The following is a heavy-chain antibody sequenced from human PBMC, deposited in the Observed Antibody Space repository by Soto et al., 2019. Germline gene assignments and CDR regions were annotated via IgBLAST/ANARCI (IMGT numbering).Heavy chain of an antibody. CDR2: ISAYNGNT. V-gene: IGHV1-18*01. CDR1: GYTFPSYG. J-gene: IGHJ5*02. Sequence: ASVKVSCKASGYTFPSYGISGVRQAPGQGLGWMGWISAYNGNTNYAQKLQGRVTMTTDTSTSTAYMELRSLRSDDTAVYYCARSTGIRILEGLWSADNWFDPWGQGTLVTVSS. D-gene: IGHD3-3*01. CDR3: ARSTGIRILEGLWSADNWFDP.